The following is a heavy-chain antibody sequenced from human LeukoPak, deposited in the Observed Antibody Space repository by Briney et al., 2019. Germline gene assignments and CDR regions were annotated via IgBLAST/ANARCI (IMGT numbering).Heavy chain of an antibody. Sequence: GVSLRLSCAGSGFTFSDYYMSWIRQAPGKGLEWVSYISSSDTTIYYADYVKGRFTISRDNAQNSLYLQMNTLRADDTAVYYCARADCSSTSCYELDYWGQGTLVTVSS. V-gene: IGHV3-11*04. D-gene: IGHD2-2*01. CDR3: ARADCSSTSCYELDY. CDR2: ISSSDTTI. J-gene: IGHJ4*02. CDR1: GFTFSDYY.